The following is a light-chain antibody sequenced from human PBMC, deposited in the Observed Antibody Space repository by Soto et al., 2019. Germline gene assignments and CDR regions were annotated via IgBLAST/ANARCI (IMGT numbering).Light chain of an antibody. CDR1: QSVSSSY. CDR2: DAS. V-gene: IGKV3-20*01. J-gene: IGKJ1*01. Sequence: EIVLTQSPGTLSLSPGERATLSCRASQSVSSSYLAWYQQKPGQAPRLLIYDASTRATGIPDRISGSGSGTDFTVTICRLEPEDSGVYYCQQYGRSPWTFGQGTRVEIK. CDR3: QQYGRSPWT.